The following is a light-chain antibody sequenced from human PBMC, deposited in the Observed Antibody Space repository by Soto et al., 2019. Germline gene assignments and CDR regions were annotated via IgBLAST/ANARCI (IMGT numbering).Light chain of an antibody. CDR3: QQYHSYPRT. Sequence: DIQMTQSPSTLSASVGDSVTITCRASQSISSLLAWYQQKPGRAPTLLIYKASTLESGVPSRFSGSGSGTEFTLTISSLQPDDFATYYCQQYHSYPRTFGQGTRLEIK. CDR1: QSISSL. V-gene: IGKV1-5*03. CDR2: KAS. J-gene: IGKJ5*01.